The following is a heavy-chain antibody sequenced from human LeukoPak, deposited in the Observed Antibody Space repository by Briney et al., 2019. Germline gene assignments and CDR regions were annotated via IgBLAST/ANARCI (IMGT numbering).Heavy chain of an antibody. D-gene: IGHD1-26*01. J-gene: IGHJ4*02. CDR2: IYYSGST. CDR3: ARGAVGARTFDY. CDR1: GGSFSGHY. Sequence: SETLSLTCAIYGGSFSGHYWSWIRQPPGKGLEWIGYIYYSGSTNYNPSLKSRVTISVDTSKNQFSLKLSSVTAADTAVYYCARGAVGARTFDYWGQGTLVTVSS. V-gene: IGHV4-59*11.